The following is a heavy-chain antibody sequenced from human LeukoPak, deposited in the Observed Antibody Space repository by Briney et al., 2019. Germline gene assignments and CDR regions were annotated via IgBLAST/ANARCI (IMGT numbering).Heavy chain of an antibody. CDR2: IIPIFGRA. D-gene: IGHD2-21*02. J-gene: IGHJ6*02. Sequence: SVKVSCKASGGTFSSYAISWVRQAPGQGLEWMGEIIPIFGRANYAQKFQGRVTITADESTSTAYMELSSLRSEDTAVYYCARPGPQNGAYCGGDCSIPLYYYYYGMDVWGQGTTVTVSS. V-gene: IGHV1-69*13. CDR1: GGTFSSYA. CDR3: ARPGPQNGAYCGGDCSIPLYYYYYGMDV.